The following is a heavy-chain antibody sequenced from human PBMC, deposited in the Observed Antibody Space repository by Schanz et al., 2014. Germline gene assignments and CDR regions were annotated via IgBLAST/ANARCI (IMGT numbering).Heavy chain of an antibody. V-gene: IGHV1-69*04. D-gene: IGHD4-17*01. Sequence: QVRLVQSGAEVKKPGSSVKVSCKSSGATFNSYAFGWVRQAPGQGFEWVGSIIPPLRQTRYAQKFEVRVIITEDTSTPTVYMDLASLTSDDTAVYFCARIIDGDYLYWGQGTLVTVSS. CDR2: IIPPLRQT. CDR3: ARIIDGDYLY. J-gene: IGHJ4*02. CDR1: GATFNSYA.